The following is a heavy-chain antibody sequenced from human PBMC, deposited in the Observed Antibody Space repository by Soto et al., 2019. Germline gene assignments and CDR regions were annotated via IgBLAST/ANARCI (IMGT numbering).Heavy chain of an antibody. Sequence: PGGSLRLSCAASGFPFAYYEINWVRQAPGKGLEWISYISISGSPIYYADSVKGRFTISRDNAKNSLYLQMHSLRTGDTAVYYCAKIRRDGYNFDIWGQGTLVTVSS. CDR3: AKIRRDGYNFDI. D-gene: IGHD5-12*01. CDR2: ISISGSPI. CDR1: GFPFAYYE. J-gene: IGHJ4*02. V-gene: IGHV3-48*03.